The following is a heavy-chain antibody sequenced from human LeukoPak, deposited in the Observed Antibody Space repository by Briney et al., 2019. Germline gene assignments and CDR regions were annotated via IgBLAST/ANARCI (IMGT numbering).Heavy chain of an antibody. CDR3: ATCLNGAGQPVAIYYYGMDV. Sequence: ASVKVSCKVSGYTLTEMSIHWVRQAPGGALEWMGGFDPEDGETVYAPKFQGRVTMTEDTSADTAYMELSSLRSEDTAVYYCATCLNGAGQPVAIYYYGMDVWGQGTTVTVSS. CDR1: GYTLTEMS. V-gene: IGHV1-24*01. CDR2: FDPEDGET. J-gene: IGHJ6*02. D-gene: IGHD2-2*01.